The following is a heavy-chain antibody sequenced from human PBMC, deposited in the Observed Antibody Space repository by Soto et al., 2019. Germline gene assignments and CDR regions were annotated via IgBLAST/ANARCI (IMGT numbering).Heavy chain of an antibody. CDR3: ARWSYLDY. CDR1: GLSFGSYA. J-gene: IGHJ4*02. CDR2: ISGSDGKT. Sequence: GGCLRPSCAASGLSFGSYALSWVRQAPGKGLEWVSTISGSDGKTFYADSVKGRFSISRDTSQSTLYLQMNSLRADDTAMYYCARWSYLDYWGQGT. D-gene: IGHD3-3*01. V-gene: IGHV3-23*01.